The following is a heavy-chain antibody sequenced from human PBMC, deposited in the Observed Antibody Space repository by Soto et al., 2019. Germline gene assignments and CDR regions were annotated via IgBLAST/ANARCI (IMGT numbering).Heavy chain of an antibody. CDR3: TRDLGAPDY. CDR1: GFTFGDYA. J-gene: IGHJ4*02. D-gene: IGHD1-26*01. Sequence: LRLSFTASGFTFGDYAMSWVRQAPGKGLEWVGFIRSKAYGGTTEYAASVKGRFTISRDDSKSIAYLQMNSLKTEDTAVYYCTRDLGAPDYWGQGTLVTVSS. CDR2: IRSKAYGGTT. V-gene: IGHV3-49*04.